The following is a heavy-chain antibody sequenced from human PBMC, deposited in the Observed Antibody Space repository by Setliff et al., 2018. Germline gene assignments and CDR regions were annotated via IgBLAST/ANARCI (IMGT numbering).Heavy chain of an antibody. CDR2: INTNTGNP. D-gene: IGHD6-6*01. Sequence: ASVKVSCKASGYTFTTYTMNWVRQAPGQGLEWMGWINTNTGNPTYAQGFAGRFVFSLDTSVSTAYLQINSLEAEDTAVYYCARGSGTYASSSRVFHYWGQGTLVTVSS. CDR1: GYTFTTYT. V-gene: IGHV7-4-1*02. CDR3: ARGSGTYASSSRVFHY. J-gene: IGHJ4*02.